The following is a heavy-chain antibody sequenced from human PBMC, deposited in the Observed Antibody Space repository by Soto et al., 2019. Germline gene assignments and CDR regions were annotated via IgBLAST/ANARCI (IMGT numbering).Heavy chain of an antibody. V-gene: IGHV4-31*03. J-gene: IGHJ4*02. CDR3: AIEAWSGDYFDY. CDR2: IFYSGST. CDR1: GGSISSTGYF. Sequence: QVQLQESGPGLVKPSQTLSLTCTVSGGSISSTGYFWTWIRQHPGKGLEWIGYIFYSGSTFHNPSLKSRVTISVDTSKNQCSLELSSVTAADTAVYYCAIEAWSGDYFDYWGQGTLVTVSS. D-gene: IGHD3-3*01.